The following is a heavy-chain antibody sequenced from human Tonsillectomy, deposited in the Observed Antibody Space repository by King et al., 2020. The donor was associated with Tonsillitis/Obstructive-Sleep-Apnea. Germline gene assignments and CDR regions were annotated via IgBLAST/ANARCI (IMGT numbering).Heavy chain of an antibody. J-gene: IGHJ3*02. CDR1: GFTFSSYA. Sequence: VQLVESGGGVVQPGRSLRLSCAASGFTFSSYAIHWVRQAPGKGLEWVAVISYDGSNKYYADSVKGRFTISRDNSKNTLDLQMNSLRAEDTAVYYCAREGIYDSSGYADVFGIWGQGTMVTVSS. D-gene: IGHD3-22*01. CDR3: AREGIYDSSGYADVFGI. CDR2: ISYDGSNK. V-gene: IGHV3-30*04.